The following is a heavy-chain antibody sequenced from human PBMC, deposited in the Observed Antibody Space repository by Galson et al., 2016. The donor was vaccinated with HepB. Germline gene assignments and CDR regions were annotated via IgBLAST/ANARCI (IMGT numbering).Heavy chain of an antibody. Sequence: SLRLSCAASGFTFSTNYAMSWVRQAPGKGLEWVSTIGGRGETFFYADSVKGRFTISRDNSKDAVFLQMNSLRAEDTAVYYCAKGRNYYDNSGYFADWGQGTLVTVSS. V-gene: IGHV3-23*01. J-gene: IGHJ4*02. D-gene: IGHD3-22*01. CDR3: AKGRNYYDNSGYFAD. CDR2: IGGRGETF. CDR1: GFTFSTNYA.